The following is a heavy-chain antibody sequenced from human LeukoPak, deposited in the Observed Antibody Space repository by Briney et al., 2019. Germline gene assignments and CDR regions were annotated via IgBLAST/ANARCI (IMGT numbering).Heavy chain of an antibody. CDR2: IYSGGST. V-gene: IGHV3-66*01. CDR1: GFTVSRNY. CDR3: ARDRITFAVAGAKYYGMDV. Sequence: AGSLRLSCAASGFTVSRNYMSWVRQAPGKGLKWVSVIYSGGSTYYADSVKGRFTISRDNSKNTLYLQMNSLRAEDTAVYYCARDRITFAVAGAKYYGMDVWGQGTTVTVSS. J-gene: IGHJ6*02. D-gene: IGHD3-16*01.